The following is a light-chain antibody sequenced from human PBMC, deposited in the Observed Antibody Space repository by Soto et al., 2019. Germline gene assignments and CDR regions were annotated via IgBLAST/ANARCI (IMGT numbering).Light chain of an antibody. Sequence: EVVLTQSPATLSVSPGEGASLSCRASQNVGTSLAWYQHKPGQAPRLLIYGASTRAAGVPARFSGSASRTEYTLTITSLQSEDSALYYCQQYTNWPAFTFGQGTRLEIK. V-gene: IGKV3-15*01. CDR3: QQYTNWPAFT. J-gene: IGKJ2*01. CDR1: QNVGTS. CDR2: GAS.